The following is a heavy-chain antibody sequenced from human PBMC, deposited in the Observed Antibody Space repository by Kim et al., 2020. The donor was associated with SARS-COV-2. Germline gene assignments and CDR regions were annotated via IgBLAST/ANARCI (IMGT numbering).Heavy chain of an antibody. CDR3: AKGYLY. CDR2: IYFGGRS. D-gene: IGHD2-15*01. J-gene: IGHJ4*02. V-gene: IGHV4-31*03. CDR1: NDSISYGGYY. Sequence: SETLSLTCTVSNDSISYGGYYWTWIRQLPGEGLEWIGYIYFGGRSLYNPSLKSRLTISLDASQNQFSLKLTSVTAADTAVYYCAKGYLYWGQGALVTVSS.